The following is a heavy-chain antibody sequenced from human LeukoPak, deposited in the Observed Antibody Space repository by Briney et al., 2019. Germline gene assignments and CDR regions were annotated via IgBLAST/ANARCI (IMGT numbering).Heavy chain of an antibody. CDR1: GFTVSSNY. D-gene: IGHD3-3*01. CDR2: IYSGGST. J-gene: IGHJ4*02. V-gene: IGHV3-66*01. Sequence: GGSLRLSCAASGFTVSSNYMSWVRQAPGKGLEWVSVIYSGGSTYYADSVKGRFTISRDNSKNTLYLQMNSLRAEDTAVYYCAREARITIFGVVTYYFDYWGQETLVTVSS. CDR3: AREARITIFGVVTYYFDY.